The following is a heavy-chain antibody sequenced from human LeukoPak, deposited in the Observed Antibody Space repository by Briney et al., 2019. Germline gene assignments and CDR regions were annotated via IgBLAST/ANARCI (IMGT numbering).Heavy chain of an antibody. CDR2: MNPTSGNT. J-gene: IGHJ6*03. CDR1: RYTLSSYD. Sequence: ASVKVSCKASRYTLSSYDINWVRQATGQGVEWMGWMNPTSGNTGYAQKFQGRVTTTRNTSISTAYMELSSLRSEDTAVYYCARETSGGYDFNPYYYYYVDVWGKGTTVTVSS. CDR3: ARETSGGYDFNPYYYYYVDV. V-gene: IGHV1-8*01. D-gene: IGHD5-12*01.